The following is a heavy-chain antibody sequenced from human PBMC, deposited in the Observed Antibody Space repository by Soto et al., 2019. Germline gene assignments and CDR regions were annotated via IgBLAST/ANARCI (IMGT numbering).Heavy chain of an antibody. J-gene: IGHJ6*02. CDR3: AKGSYYGGYYYYGMDV. V-gene: IGHV3-23*01. Sequence: GGSLRLSCAASGFTFSSYAMSWVRQAPGKGLEWVSAISGSGGSTYYADSVKGRFTISRDNSKNTLYLQMNSLRAEDTAVYYCAKGSYYGGYYYYGMDVWGQGTTVTVSS. CDR1: GFTFSSYA. D-gene: IGHD1-26*01. CDR2: ISGSGGST.